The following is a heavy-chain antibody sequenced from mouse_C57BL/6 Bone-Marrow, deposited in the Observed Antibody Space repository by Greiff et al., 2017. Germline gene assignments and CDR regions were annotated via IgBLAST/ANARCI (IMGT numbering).Heavy chain of an antibody. CDR3: ARDTHGGYFDV. J-gene: IGHJ1*03. CDR1: GFTFSDYY. V-gene: IGHV5-16*01. CDR2: INYDGSST. Sequence: DVKLVESEGGLVQPGSSMKLSCTASGFTFSDYYMAWVRQVPEKGLEWVANINYDGSSTYYLDSLKSRFIISRDNAKNILYLQMSSLKSEDTATYYCARDTHGGYFDVWGTGTTVTVSS.